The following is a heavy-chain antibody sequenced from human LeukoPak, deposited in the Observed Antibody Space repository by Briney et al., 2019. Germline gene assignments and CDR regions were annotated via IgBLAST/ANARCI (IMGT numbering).Heavy chain of an antibody. D-gene: IGHD2-2*01. Sequence: PGGSLRLSCAASGFTFSDYNMNWVRQAPGKGLEWVSYITNGGSTIHHADSVKGRFTISRDNAKKTLYLQMNSLRAEDTAVYYCARSIGLTSRGVDVWGQGTTVNVSS. V-gene: IGHV3-11*01. CDR2: ITNGGSTI. CDR3: ARSIGLTSRGVDV. CDR1: GFTFSDYN. J-gene: IGHJ6*02.